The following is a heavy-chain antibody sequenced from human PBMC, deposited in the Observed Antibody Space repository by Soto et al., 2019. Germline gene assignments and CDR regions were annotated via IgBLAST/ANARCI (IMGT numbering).Heavy chain of an antibody. CDR2: ITSSSAYI. CDR1: GFILRSYS. J-gene: IGHJ4*02. V-gene: IGHV3-21*04. Sequence: GGSLRLSCAASGFILRSYSMAWVRQAPGKGLEWLSYITSSSAYIYYADSVRGRFTISRDNAQNSVYLHVNNLRAEETDVYYCTIDIPRTSFDLWGQGTLVTVSS. D-gene: IGHD2-21*01. CDR3: TIDIPRTSFDL.